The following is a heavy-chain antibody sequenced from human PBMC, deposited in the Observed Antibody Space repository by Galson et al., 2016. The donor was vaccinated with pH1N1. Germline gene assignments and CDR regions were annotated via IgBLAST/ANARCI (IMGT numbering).Heavy chain of an antibody. V-gene: IGHV1-46*01. D-gene: IGHD7-27*01. CDR2: IDPSNGGT. Sequence: SGYTFTREYIHWVRQAPGQGLEWMGVIDPSNGGTTYSQNFQGLVTMTRDTSTNTVYMELSGLKSEDTAVYFCIRDLGRLRDYWGQGTLVTVSS. J-gene: IGHJ4*02. CDR3: IRDLGRLRDY. CDR1: GYTFTREY.